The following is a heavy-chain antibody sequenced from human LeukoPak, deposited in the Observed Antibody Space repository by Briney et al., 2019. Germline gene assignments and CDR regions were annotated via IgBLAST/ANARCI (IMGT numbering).Heavy chain of an antibody. CDR2: INAGNGNT. CDR1: GYTFTSYA. CDR3: AREGGTWVPFDY. V-gene: IGHV1-3*01. Sequence: GASVKVSCKASGYTFTSYAMHWVRQAPGQRLEWMGWINAGNGNTKYSQKFQGRVTMTTSTSTSIVYMELRSLRSDDTAVYFCAREGGTWVPFDYWGQGTLVTVSS. D-gene: IGHD1-1*01. J-gene: IGHJ4*02.